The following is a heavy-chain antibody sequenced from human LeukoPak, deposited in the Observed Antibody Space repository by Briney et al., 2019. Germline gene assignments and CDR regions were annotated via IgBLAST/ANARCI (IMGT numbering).Heavy chain of an antibody. D-gene: IGHD3-10*01. V-gene: IGHV1-18*01. Sequence: GASVKVSCKDSGYTYTSYGISWVRQAPGQGLEWMGWISAYNGYTNYAQKLQGRVTMTTDTPTSTAYMELRSLRSDDTAVYYCARGGAGSYYWPLDYWGQGTLVTVSS. CDR3: ARGGAGSYYWPLDY. J-gene: IGHJ4*02. CDR2: ISAYNGYT. CDR1: GYTYTSYG.